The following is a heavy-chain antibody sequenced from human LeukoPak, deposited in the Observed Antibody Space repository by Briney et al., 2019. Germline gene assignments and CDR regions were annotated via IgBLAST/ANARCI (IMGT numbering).Heavy chain of an antibody. CDR1: GFTSSSFW. D-gene: IGHD3-22*01. Sequence: PGGSLRLSCVASGFTSSSFWLTWVRQAPGKGLEWLANIKQDGSEKYYVDSVKGRFTISRDNAKNSLYLQMNNLRAEDTAVYYCVRDIDESSGYFDFWGQGTMVAVSS. J-gene: IGHJ5*01. CDR2: IKQDGSEK. CDR3: VRDIDESSGYFDF. V-gene: IGHV3-7*01.